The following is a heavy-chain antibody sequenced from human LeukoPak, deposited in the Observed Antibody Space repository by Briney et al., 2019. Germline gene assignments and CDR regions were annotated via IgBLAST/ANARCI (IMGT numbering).Heavy chain of an antibody. J-gene: IGHJ4*02. CDR2: IYDSGST. Sequence: SETLSLTCTVSGGSISSYYWSWIRQPPGKGLEWIGYIYDSGSTNYNPSLKSRVTISVDTSKNQFSLKLSSVTAADTAVYYCARHMGLGYSYGYPFFDYWGQGTLVTVSS. CDR1: GGSISSYY. CDR3: ARHMGLGYSYGYPFFDY. V-gene: IGHV4-59*08. D-gene: IGHD5-18*01.